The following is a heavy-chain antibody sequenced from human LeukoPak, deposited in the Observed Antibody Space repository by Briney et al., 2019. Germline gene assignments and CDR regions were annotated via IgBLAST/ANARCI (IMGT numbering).Heavy chain of an antibody. D-gene: IGHD3-22*01. CDR3: AREGYYDSRDAFNI. Sequence: GGSLRLSCAASGFTFSSYEMNWVRQAPGKGLEWVSYISSSGSTIYYADSVKGRFTISRDNAKNSLYLQMNSLRAGDTAVYYCAREGYYDSRDAFNIWGQGTMVTVSS. CDR2: ISSSGSTI. J-gene: IGHJ3*02. V-gene: IGHV3-48*03. CDR1: GFTFSSYE.